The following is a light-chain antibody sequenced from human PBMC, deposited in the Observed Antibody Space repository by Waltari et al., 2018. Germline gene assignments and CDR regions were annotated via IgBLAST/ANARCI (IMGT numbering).Light chain of an antibody. V-gene: IGKV4-1*01. CDR2: WAS. CDR3: QQYSSSPIT. J-gene: IGKJ5*01. Sequence: DIVLTQSPDSLAVSLGERATIDCWSSQSLFFGASGKNYLAWYQQKPGQPPKVLIYWASTREAGVPGRISGSGSGAHFTRTVDSLQAEDVAVYYCQQYSSSPITFGQGTRLEI. CDR1: QSLFFGASGKNY.